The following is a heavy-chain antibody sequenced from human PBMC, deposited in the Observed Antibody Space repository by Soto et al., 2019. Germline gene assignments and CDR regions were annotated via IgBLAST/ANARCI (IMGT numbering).Heavy chain of an antibody. V-gene: IGHV5-51*01. D-gene: IGHD1-7*01. CDR3: ARGNVANYFEP. CDR2: IYPSDSTV. Sequence: GESLKISCQSSRYTFANYWIVWVRQMPGKGLEWMGIIYPSDSTVKYSPSVQGQVTMSVDKSIGTAYLQWSSLKASDAAVYYCARGNVANYFEPWGQGTLVTVSS. J-gene: IGHJ5*02. CDR1: RYTFANYW.